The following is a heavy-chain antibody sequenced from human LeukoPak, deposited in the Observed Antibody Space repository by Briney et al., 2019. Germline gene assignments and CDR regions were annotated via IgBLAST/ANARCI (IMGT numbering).Heavy chain of an antibody. Sequence: SETLSLTCNVSGYSISSGYFWGWVRQAPGKGLEWIGSIYYSGSTYYNPSLKSRVTISVDTSKNQFSLKLRSVTAADTAVYYCARYVPVRTGTTRASLDYWGQGTLVTVSS. CDR2: IYYSGST. CDR3: ARYVPVRTGTTRASLDY. CDR1: GYSISSGYF. V-gene: IGHV4-38-2*02. D-gene: IGHD1-1*01. J-gene: IGHJ4*02.